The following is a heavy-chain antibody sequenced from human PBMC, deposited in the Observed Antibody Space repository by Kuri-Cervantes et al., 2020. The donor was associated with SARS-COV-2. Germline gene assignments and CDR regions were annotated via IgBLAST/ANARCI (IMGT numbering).Heavy chain of an antibody. Sequence: ASVKVSCKSSGYTFTGYYMHWVRQAPGKGLEWMGWVKPNSGGTNYAQKFQGWVTMTRDTSISTAYMDLSRLRPDDTDVYYCARGLDTAKAYYFDYWGQGTLVTVSS. V-gene: IGHV1-2*04. J-gene: IGHJ4*02. CDR1: GYTFTGYY. CDR3: ARGLDTAKAYYFDY. D-gene: IGHD5-18*01. CDR2: VKPNSGGT.